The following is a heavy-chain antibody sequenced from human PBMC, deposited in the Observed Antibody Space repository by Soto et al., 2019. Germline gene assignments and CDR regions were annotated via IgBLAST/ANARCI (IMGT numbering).Heavy chain of an antibody. D-gene: IGHD2-2*01. CDR2: LTSSGGT. V-gene: IGHV3-23*01. J-gene: IGHJ4*02. CDR1: GFTLSNYA. CDR3: AKGLNQFDY. Sequence: GGSLRLSCAASGFTLSNYAMSWVRQAPGKGLEWVSTLTSSGGTYYADSVRGRFTISRDKSKSTLYLQMISLGAEDTALYYCAKGLNQFDYWGQGAQVTVSS.